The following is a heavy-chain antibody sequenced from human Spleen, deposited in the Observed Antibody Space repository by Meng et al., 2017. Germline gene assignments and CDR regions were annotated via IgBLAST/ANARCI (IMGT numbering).Heavy chain of an antibody. J-gene: IGHJ4*02. CDR1: GGSIRSNGYN. CDR3: ARGPTTMAHDFDY. D-gene: IGHD4-11*01. V-gene: IGHV4-31*03. Sequence: QAHRPEAGPGRGKPSQTLSLICTVSGGSIRSNGYNWNWNRRHPGKGLEWIGEINHSGSTNYNPSLESRATISVDTSQNNLSLKLSSVTAADSAVYYCARGPTTMAHDFDYWGQGTLVTVSS. CDR2: INHSGST.